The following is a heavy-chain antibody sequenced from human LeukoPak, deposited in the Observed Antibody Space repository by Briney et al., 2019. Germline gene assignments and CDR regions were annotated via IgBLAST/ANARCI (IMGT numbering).Heavy chain of an antibody. V-gene: IGHV3-66*01. CDR1: GFTFSNAW. CDR3: AREVEYYDGSAYFWGFDF. D-gene: IGHD3-22*01. CDR2: LYSGGSI. J-gene: IGHJ4*02. Sequence: PGGSLRLSCAASGFTFSNAWMSWVRQAPGKGLEWVSVLYSGGSIYYADSVKGRFTISRDNSKNTLYLQMNSLRAEDTAVYYCAREVEYYDGSAYFWGFDFWGQGTLVTVSS.